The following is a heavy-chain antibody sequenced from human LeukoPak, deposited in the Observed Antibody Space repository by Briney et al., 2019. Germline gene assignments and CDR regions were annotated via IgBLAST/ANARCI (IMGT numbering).Heavy chain of an antibody. CDR3: ASVAHQNYYYYGMDV. CDR2: IIPIFGIA. J-gene: IGHJ6*02. CDR1: GGTFSSYA. D-gene: IGHD6-19*01. V-gene: IGHV1-69*04. Sequence: ASVKVSCKASGGTFSSYAISWVRQAPGQGLEWMGRIIPIFGIANYAQKFQGRVTITPDKSTSTAYMELSSLRSEDTAVYYCASVAHQNYYYYGMDVWGQGTTVTVSS.